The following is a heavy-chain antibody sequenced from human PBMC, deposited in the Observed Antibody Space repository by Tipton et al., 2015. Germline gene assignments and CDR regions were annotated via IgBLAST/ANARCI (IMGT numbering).Heavy chain of an antibody. Sequence: TLSLTCIVSSGSVTSGSYYWNWIRQPPGQGLEWIGYIYYSGSTSYNPSLKSRVTISTDTSKNQFSLKLRSVTAADTAVYYCARGGNNWFDPWGQGTLVTVSS. CDR1: SGSVTSGSYY. CDR2: IYYSGST. J-gene: IGHJ5*02. V-gene: IGHV4-61*01. CDR3: ARGGNNWFDP. D-gene: IGHD2-15*01.